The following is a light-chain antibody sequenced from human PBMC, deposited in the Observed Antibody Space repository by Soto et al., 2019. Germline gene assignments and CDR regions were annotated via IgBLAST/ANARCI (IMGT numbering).Light chain of an antibody. Sequence: EIVLTQSPGTLSLSPGERATLSCRASQSVSSSYLAWYQQKPGQPPRLVMYATSSRATDIPARFSGSGSGTDFTLTISRLEPEDFAVYYCQQYGSSSWTFGQGTKVDIK. J-gene: IGKJ1*01. V-gene: IGKV3-20*01. CDR3: QQYGSSSWT. CDR2: ATS. CDR1: QSVSSSY.